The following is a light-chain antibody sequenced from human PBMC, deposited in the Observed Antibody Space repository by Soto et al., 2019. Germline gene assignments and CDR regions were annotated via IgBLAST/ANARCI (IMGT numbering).Light chain of an antibody. CDR2: EVS. J-gene: IGLJ2*01. CDR3: SSYTSTGTVV. CDR1: SSDVGAYNY. Sequence: QSVLTQPASVSGSPGQSITISCTGTSSDVGAYNYVSWYQQHPGNVPKLMIYEVSNWPSGVSNRFSASKSGDTASLTISGLQAEDEADYYCSSYTSTGTVVFGGGTKLTVL. V-gene: IGLV2-14*03.